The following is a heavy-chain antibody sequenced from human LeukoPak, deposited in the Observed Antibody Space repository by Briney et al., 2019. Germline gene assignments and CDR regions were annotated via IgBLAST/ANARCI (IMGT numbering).Heavy chain of an antibody. V-gene: IGHV3-33*06. CDR1: GFPFSSYG. CDR2: IWNDGSKK. CDR3: AKDCNIVIIPAAIEGFDY. J-gene: IGHJ4*02. D-gene: IGHD2-2*01. Sequence: PGRSLRLSCAASGFPFSSYGMHWVRQAPGKGLEWVAVIWNDGSKKLYADSVKGRFTVSRDNHKNVVFLQMNTLRVDDTAVYYCAKDCNIVIIPAAIEGFDYWGLGTLVTVAS.